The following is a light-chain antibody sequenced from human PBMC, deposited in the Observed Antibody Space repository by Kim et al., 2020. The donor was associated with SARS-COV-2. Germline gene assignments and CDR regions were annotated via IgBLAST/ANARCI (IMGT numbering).Light chain of an antibody. CDR1: SGHSSYD. CDR3: QTWGSGIRV. J-gene: IGLJ3*02. V-gene: IGLV4-69*01. CDR2: VNSDGSH. Sequence: ASVKLPCTLSSGHSSYDIAWHQQQPEKGPRYLMKVNSDGSHSKGDGIPDRFSGSSSGAERYLTISSLQSEDEADYYCQTWGSGIRVFGGGTQLTVL.